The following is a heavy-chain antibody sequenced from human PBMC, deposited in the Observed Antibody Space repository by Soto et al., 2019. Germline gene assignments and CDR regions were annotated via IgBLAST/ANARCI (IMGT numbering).Heavy chain of an antibody. J-gene: IGHJ4*02. CDR1: GYTFTSYY. CDR3: ARVYCSGGGCYGIDY. CDR2: INPSGGST. D-gene: IGHD2-15*01. Sequence: ASVKVSCKASGYTFTSYYMHWVRQAPGQGLEWMGIINPSGGSTSYAQKFQGRVTMTRDTSTSTVYMELSSLRSENTAVYYCARVYCSGGGCYGIDYWGQGTLVTVSS. V-gene: IGHV1-46*01.